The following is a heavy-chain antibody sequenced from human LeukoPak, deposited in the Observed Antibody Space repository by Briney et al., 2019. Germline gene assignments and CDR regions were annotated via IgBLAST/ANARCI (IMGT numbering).Heavy chain of an antibody. V-gene: IGHV1-69*13. CDR1: GGTFSSYA. D-gene: IGHD3-22*01. J-gene: IGHJ4*02. Sequence: SVKVSCKASGGTFSSYAISWVRQAPGQVLEWMGGIIPIFGTANYAQKFQGRVTITADESTSTAYMELSSLRSEDTAVYYCARPRAHYDSSGYFGYWGQGTLVTVSS. CDR3: ARPRAHYDSSGYFGY. CDR2: IIPIFGTA.